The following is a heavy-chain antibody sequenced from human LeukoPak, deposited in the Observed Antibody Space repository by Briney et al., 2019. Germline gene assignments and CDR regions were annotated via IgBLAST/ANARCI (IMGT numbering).Heavy chain of an antibody. J-gene: IGHJ4*02. CDR3: ARGGSRQYNF. V-gene: IGHV3-7*01. CDR1: GFTFSSYW. Sequence: GGSLRLSCAASGFTFSSYWMSWVRQAPGKGLEWVANIRHDGSEKYYVDSVKGRFTISRDNAKDSLYLQMNSLRVEDTAVYYYARGGSRQYNFWGQGTLVTVSS. CDR2: IRHDGSEK. D-gene: IGHD5-18*01.